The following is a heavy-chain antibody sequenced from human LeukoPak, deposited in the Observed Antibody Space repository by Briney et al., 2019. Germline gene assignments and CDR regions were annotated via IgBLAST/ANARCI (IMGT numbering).Heavy chain of an antibody. V-gene: IGHV3-23*01. Sequence: GRSLRLSCAASGFTFSSYAMSWVRQAPGKGLEWVSAISGSGGSTYYADSVKGRFTISRDNSKNTLYLQMNSLRAEDTAVYYCATTMVRGGKAFDIWGQGTMVTVSS. CDR2: ISGSGGST. J-gene: IGHJ3*02. CDR1: GFTFSSYA. D-gene: IGHD3-10*01. CDR3: ATTMVRGGKAFDI.